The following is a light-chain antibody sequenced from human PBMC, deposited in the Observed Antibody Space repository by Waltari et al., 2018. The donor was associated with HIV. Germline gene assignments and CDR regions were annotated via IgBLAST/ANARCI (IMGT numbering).Light chain of an antibody. CDR1: QNVESW. CDR2: KAS. CDR3: QQYNSDFYT. V-gene: IGKV1-5*03. Sequence: IQMTQSPSILSASVGDRVTITCRASQNVESWLAWYQQGPGRAPKLLIYKASTLKYGVPARFTVSGSGTNFTLTINSLQPDDFATYYCQQYNSDFYTFGLGTRLDLK. J-gene: IGKJ2*01.